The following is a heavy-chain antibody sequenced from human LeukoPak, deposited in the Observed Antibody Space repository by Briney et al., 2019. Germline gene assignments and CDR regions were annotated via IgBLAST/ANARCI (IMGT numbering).Heavy chain of an antibody. CDR2: MNPNSGNT. CDR1: GYTFTSYD. V-gene: IGHV1-8*01. J-gene: IGHJ6*02. D-gene: IGHD6-19*01. CDR3: ARVAVAGFPFDYYYGMDV. Sequence: ASVKVSCTASGYTFTSYDINWVRQATGQGLEWMGWMNPNSGNTGYAQKFQGRVTMTRNTSISTAYMELSSLRSEDTAVYYCARVAVAGFPFDYYYGMDVWGQGTTVTVSS.